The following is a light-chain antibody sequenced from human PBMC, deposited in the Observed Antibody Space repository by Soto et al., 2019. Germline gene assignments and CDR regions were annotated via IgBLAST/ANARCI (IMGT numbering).Light chain of an antibody. CDR3: MQGLQDFT. Sequence: EIVITRSPLSLCFRPLESASISCRSSQSLLYINGYNYLDWYLQRPGQSPQLLIYMGSNRASGVPERFSGSGSGTDFTLKISRVEAEDVGVYYCMQGLQDFTFGQGTRLE. CDR1: QSLLYINGYNY. J-gene: IGKJ5*01. V-gene: IGKV2-28*01. CDR2: MGS.